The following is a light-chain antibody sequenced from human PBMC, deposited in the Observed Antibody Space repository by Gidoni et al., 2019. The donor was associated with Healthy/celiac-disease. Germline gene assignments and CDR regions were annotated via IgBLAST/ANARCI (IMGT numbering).Light chain of an antibody. Sequence: QSVLPQPPSVSGAPGQSVTISCTGSSSNIGAGYDVHWYQQLPGTAPKLLIYGNSNRPSGVPDRFSGSKSGTSASLAITGLQAEDEADYYCQSYDSSLSGYYVFGTGTKVTVL. CDR2: GNS. V-gene: IGLV1-40*01. J-gene: IGLJ1*01. CDR1: SSNIGAGYD. CDR3: QSYDSSLSGYYV.